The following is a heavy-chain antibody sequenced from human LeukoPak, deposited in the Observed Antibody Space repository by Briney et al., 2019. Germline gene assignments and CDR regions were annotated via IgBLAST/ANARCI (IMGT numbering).Heavy chain of an antibody. J-gene: IGHJ5*02. CDR3: AKAEIFDP. Sequence: GGSLRLSCAASGFTFSSYGMHWVRQAPGKGLEWVAVISYDGSNKYYADSVKGRFTISRDNSKNTLYLQMNSLRAEDTAVYYCAKAEIFDPWGQGTLVTVSS. CDR2: ISYDGSNK. V-gene: IGHV3-30*18. D-gene: IGHD5-24*01. CDR1: GFTFSSYG.